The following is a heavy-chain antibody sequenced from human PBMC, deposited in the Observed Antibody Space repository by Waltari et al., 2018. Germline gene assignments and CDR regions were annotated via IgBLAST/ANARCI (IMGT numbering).Heavy chain of an antibody. J-gene: IGHJ6*02. CDR2: ISGDSSSI. V-gene: IGHV3-48*01. Sequence: EVQLLESGGGLAQPGGSLRLSCVGSGFSFSDYSMNWVRQAPGKGLEWGAYISGDSSSIAYAASVKGRFTISRSNARKSVHLQMSSLRAEDTAVYFCAGPVVTYTLYGLDVWGQGTTVTVSS. CDR3: AGPVVTYTLYGLDV. D-gene: IGHD2-21*02. CDR1: GFSFSDYS.